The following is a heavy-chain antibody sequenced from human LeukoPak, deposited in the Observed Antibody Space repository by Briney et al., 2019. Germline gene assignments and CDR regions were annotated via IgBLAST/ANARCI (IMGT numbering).Heavy chain of an antibody. CDR2: ISISGGST. D-gene: IGHD6-19*01. CDR1: GVTFTNYA. CDR3: AKVPAGNKVEY. V-gene: IGHV3-23*01. J-gene: IGHJ4*02. Sequence: GGSLRLSCAASGVTFTNYAMTWVRQAPGKGLEWVSGISISGGSTDYADSVKGRFTISRDNSKNTLYLQTNSLRAEDTAVYYCAKVPAGNKVEYWGQGTLVTVSS.